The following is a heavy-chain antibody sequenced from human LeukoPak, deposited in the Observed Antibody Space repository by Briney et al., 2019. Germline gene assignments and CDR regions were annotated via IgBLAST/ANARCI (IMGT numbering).Heavy chain of an antibody. Sequence: PSETLSLTCTVSGYSISSGYYWGWIRQPPGKGLEWIGSIYHSGSTYYNPSLKSRVTISVDTSKNQFSLNLSSVTAADTAVYYCARGHYYYDSSGYSLRPHFDYWGQGTLVTVSS. D-gene: IGHD3-22*01. CDR3: ARGHYYYDSSGYSLRPHFDY. J-gene: IGHJ4*02. V-gene: IGHV4-38-2*02. CDR2: IYHSGST. CDR1: GYSISSGYY.